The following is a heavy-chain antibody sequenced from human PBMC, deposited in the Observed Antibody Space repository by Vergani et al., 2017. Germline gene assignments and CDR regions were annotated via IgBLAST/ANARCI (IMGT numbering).Heavy chain of an antibody. D-gene: IGHD2-8*01. CDR2: IRHDGIT. J-gene: IGHJ4*02. CDR3: AREGYCTNGVCFTLFDV. V-gene: IGHV4-34*01. Sequence: QAQLQQWGAELLKPSETLSLTCAISGGSFNDYWWTWLCQPPGKGLEWMGEIRHDGITHYSPSLKSRVTISIDTSTHQFSLNLRSVTAADTAVYYCAREGYCTNGVCFTLFDVWGQGALVTVSS. CDR1: GGSFNDYW.